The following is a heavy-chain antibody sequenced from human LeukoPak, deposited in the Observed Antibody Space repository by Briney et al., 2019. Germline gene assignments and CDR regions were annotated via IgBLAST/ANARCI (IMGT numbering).Heavy chain of an antibody. CDR1: GFTFSSYA. D-gene: IGHD3-3*01. CDR3: AKAPLGFLEWQPRHYMDV. CDR2: ISGGGGST. V-gene: IGHV3-23*01. J-gene: IGHJ6*03. Sequence: PGGSLRLSCAASGFTFSSYAMSWVRQAPGKGLEWVSSISGGGGSTYYADSVKGRFTISRDNSKNTLYLQMNSLRADDTAVYYCAKAPLGFLEWQPRHYMDVWGKGTTVTVSS.